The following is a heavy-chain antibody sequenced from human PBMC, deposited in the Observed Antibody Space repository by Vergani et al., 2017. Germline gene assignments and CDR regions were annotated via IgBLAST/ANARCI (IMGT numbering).Heavy chain of an antibody. CDR1: GFTFSSHA. J-gene: IGHJ4*02. Sequence: EVQLLQSEGAVVQPGGSLRLSCVASGFTFSSHAMSWVRQGHGQGLEWVSSIKNTGDSTHYADSVKGRFTISRDNSKNTLYLQINSLRVEDTAVYYCGRGSDNYNWGQGPLVPVSS. V-gene: IGHV3-23*01. CDR2: IKNTGDST. D-gene: IGHD5-24*01. CDR3: GRGSDNYN.